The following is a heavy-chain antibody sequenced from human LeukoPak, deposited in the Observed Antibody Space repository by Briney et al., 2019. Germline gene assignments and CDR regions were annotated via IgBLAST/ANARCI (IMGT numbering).Heavy chain of an antibody. Sequence: GSLRLSCAASGFTFSSYAMSWVRQAPGKGLEWVSAISGSGGSTYYADSVKGRFTISRDNSKNTLYLQMNSLRAEDTAMYYCARDLDSSSWWNWFDPWGQGTLVTVSS. D-gene: IGHD6-13*01. CDR3: ARDLDSSSWWNWFDP. V-gene: IGHV3-23*01. CDR2: ISGSGGST. CDR1: GFTFSSYA. J-gene: IGHJ5*02.